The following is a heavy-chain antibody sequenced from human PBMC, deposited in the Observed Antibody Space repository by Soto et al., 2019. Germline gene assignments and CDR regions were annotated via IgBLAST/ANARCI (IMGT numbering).Heavy chain of an antibody. Sequence: SETLSLTCTVSGGSISSYYWSWIRQPPGKGLEWIGYIYYSGSTNYNPSLESRVTISVDTSKNQFSLKLSSVTAADTAVYYCAGTEGYCSGGSCYSYFDYWGQGTLVTVSS. J-gene: IGHJ4*02. V-gene: IGHV4-59*01. D-gene: IGHD2-15*01. CDR2: IYYSGST. CDR3: AGTEGYCSGGSCYSYFDY. CDR1: GGSISSYY.